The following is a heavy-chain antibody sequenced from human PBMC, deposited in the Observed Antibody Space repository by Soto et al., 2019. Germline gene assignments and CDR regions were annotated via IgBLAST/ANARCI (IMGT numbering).Heavy chain of an antibody. CDR3: AKEPTYSSGWSPIDY. Sequence: PGGSLRLSCAASGFTFSSYAVGWVRQAPGRGLEWVSAISGSGVSTYYADSVKGRFTISRDNSKNTLYLQMNSLRAEDTAVYYCAKEPTYSSGWSPIDYWGQGTLVTVSS. J-gene: IGHJ4*02. CDR1: GFTFSSYA. V-gene: IGHV3-23*01. D-gene: IGHD6-19*01. CDR2: ISGSGVST.